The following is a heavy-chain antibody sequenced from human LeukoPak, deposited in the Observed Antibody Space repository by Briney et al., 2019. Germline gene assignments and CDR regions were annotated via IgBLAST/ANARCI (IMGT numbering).Heavy chain of an antibody. D-gene: IGHD5-24*01. CDR2: IYPGDSGT. Sequence: GEPLQISCQGSGYRFTSYCIGWVRQVPGKGLEWMGIIYPGDSGTRYSPSFQGQVTISADKSISTAYLQWSSLKASDTAMYYCARGVEMATITVCYFDYWGQGTLVTVSS. V-gene: IGHV5-51*01. J-gene: IGHJ4*02. CDR3: ARGVEMATITVCYFDY. CDR1: GYRFTSYC.